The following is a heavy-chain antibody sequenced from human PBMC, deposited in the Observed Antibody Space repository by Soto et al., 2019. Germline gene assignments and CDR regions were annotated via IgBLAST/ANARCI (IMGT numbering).Heavy chain of an antibody. CDR3: AKDIGTYYYASSGYYSYGMDV. CDR2: ISWDGGST. D-gene: IGHD3-22*01. V-gene: IGHV3-43*01. CDR1: GFTFDDYT. Sequence: EVQLVESGGVVVQPGGSLRLSCAASGFTFDDYTMHWVRQAPGKGLEWVSLISWDGGSTYYADSVKGRFTISRDNSKNSLYLQMNSLRTEDTALYYCAKDIGTYYYASSGYYSYGMDVWGQGTTVTVSS. J-gene: IGHJ6*02.